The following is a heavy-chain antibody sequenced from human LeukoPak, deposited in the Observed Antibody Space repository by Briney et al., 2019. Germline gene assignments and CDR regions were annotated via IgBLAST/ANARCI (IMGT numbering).Heavy chain of an antibody. V-gene: IGHV1-18*01. J-gene: IGHJ6*02. D-gene: IGHD3-22*01. CDR2: ISAYNGNT. CDR3: ARVDYDSSGYYYNYYYGMDV. Sequence: ASVKVSFKASGYTFTSYGISWVRQAPGQGLEGMGWISAYNGNTNYAQKLQGRVTMTTDTSTSTAYMELRSLRSDDTAVYYCARVDYDSSGYYYNYYYGMDVWGQGTTVTVSS. CDR1: GYTFTSYG.